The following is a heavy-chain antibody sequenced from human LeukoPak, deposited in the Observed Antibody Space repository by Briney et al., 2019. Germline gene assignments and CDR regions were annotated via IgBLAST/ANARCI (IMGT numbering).Heavy chain of an antibody. Sequence: SETLSLTCTVSSGSLTGYYWSWIRQPPGEGLEWIAYVYATGTTNYNPSLKTRATISMDTSKNQLSLTLTSVTAADTAVYYCARVGSGGAWFDFWGQGTLVSVSS. CDR3: ARVGSGGAWFDF. J-gene: IGHJ4*02. V-gene: IGHV4-59*01. D-gene: IGHD6-19*01. CDR1: SGSLTGYY. CDR2: VYATGTT.